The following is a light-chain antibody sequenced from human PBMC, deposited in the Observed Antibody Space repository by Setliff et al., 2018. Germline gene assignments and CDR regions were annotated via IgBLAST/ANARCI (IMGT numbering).Light chain of an antibody. CDR2: DVS. J-gene: IGLJ1*01. CDR3: SSYADSNIFL. Sequence: QSVLTQPAAVSGSPGQSVTISCTGTSNDVSGYNYVSWYQQHPGKAPQLMIYDVSKRPSGVPDRFSGSKSGNTASLTVSGLQAEDEADYYCSSYADSNIFLFGTGTKVTVL. V-gene: IGLV2-8*01. CDR1: SNDVSGYNY.